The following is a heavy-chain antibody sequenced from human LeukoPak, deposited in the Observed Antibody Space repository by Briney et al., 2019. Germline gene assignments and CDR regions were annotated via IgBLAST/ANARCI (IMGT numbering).Heavy chain of an antibody. V-gene: IGHV4-59*01. J-gene: IGHJ4*02. Sequence: RPSETLSLTCTVSGGSISSYYWNWIRQPPGKGLEWIGYIYYSGSTNYNPSLKSRLTISVDTSKNQFSLKLSSVTAADTAVYYCAREDRSRSSHPFDYWGQGTLVTVSS. CDR1: GGSISSYY. CDR2: IYYSGST. D-gene: IGHD1-26*01. CDR3: AREDRSRSSHPFDY.